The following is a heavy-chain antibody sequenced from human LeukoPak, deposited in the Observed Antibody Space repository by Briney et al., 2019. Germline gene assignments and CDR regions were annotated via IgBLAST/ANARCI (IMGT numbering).Heavy chain of an antibody. CDR1: GFTFSSYA. V-gene: IGHV3-30-3*01. D-gene: IGHD2-15*01. J-gene: IGHJ6*02. CDR3: ARELGYCSGGSCYATGNYYGMDV. Sequence: GGSLRLSCAASGFTFSSYAMHWVRQAPGKGLEWVAVISYDGSNKYYADSVKGRFTISRDNSKNTLYLQMNSLRAEDTAVYYCARELGYCSGGSCYATGNYYGMDVWGQGTTVTVS. CDR2: ISYDGSNK.